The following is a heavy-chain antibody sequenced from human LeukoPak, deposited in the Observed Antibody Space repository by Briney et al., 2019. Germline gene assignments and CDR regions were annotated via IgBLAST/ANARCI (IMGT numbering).Heavy chain of an antibody. J-gene: IGHJ4*02. CDR1: GGTFSSYA. CDR2: IIPIFGTA. D-gene: IGHD1-26*01. Sequence: GSSVKVSCKASGGTFSSYAIRWVRQAPGQGLEWMGGIIPIFGTANYAQKFQGRVTITADESTSTAYMELSSLRSEDTAVYYCARDYGIVGAKFDYWGQGTLVTVSS. CDR3: ARDYGIVGAKFDY. V-gene: IGHV1-69*01.